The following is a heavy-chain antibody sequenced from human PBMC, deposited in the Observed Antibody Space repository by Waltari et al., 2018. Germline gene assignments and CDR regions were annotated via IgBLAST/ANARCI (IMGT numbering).Heavy chain of an antibody. D-gene: IGHD3-3*01. J-gene: IGHJ6*03. CDR1: GFTFSSYA. Sequence: EVQLLESGGGLVQPGGSLRLSCAASGFTFSSYAMSWVRQAPGKGLEWVSAISGSGGSTYYADSVKGRFTISRDNSKNTLYLQMNSLRAEDTAVYYCAKYDFWSGWNGYYYMDVWGKGTTVTISS. V-gene: IGHV3-23*01. CDR3: AKYDFWSGWNGYYYMDV. CDR2: ISGSGGST.